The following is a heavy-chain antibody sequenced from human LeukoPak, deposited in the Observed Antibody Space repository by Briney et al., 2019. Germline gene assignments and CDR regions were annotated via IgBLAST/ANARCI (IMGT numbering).Heavy chain of an antibody. V-gene: IGHV1-2*02. CDR3: ARADRLDGGPYLNGP. CDR1: GYTFTDYY. D-gene: IGHD3-16*01. Sequence: GASVKVSCKTSGYTFTDYYLHWVRQAPGQGLEWMGWINPNSGGTSSAQKFQGRVTMTRDTSITTVYMEVTWLTSDDTAIYYCARADRLDGGPYLNGPWGQGTLVTVSS. J-gene: IGHJ5*02. CDR2: INPNSGGT.